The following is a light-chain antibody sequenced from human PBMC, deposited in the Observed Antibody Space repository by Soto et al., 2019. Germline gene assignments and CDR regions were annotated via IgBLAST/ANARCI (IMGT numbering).Light chain of an antibody. V-gene: IGKV3-20*01. CDR1: RSVSSSY. J-gene: IGKJ1*01. CDR3: QQYDSSPEWT. Sequence: EIVLTQSPGTLSLSLGERATLSCRASRSVSSSYLAWYQQKPGQAPRLLIYAASSRATGIPDRFSGSGSETDFTLTISRLEPEDFAVYYCQQYDSSPEWTFGQGTKVEIK. CDR2: AAS.